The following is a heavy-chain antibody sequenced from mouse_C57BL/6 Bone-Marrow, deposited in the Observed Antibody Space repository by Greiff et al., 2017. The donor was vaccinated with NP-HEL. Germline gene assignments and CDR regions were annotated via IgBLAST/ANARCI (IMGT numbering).Heavy chain of an antibody. D-gene: IGHD2-4*01. CDR2: INYDGSST. J-gene: IGHJ4*01. V-gene: IGHV5-16*01. CDR3: AREGGLRRRTYAMDY. Sequence: EVKLVESEGGLVQPGSSMKLSCTASGFPFRDYYMAWVRPVPEKGLEWVANINYDGSSTYYLDSLKSRFIISRDNAKNILYLQMSSLKSEDTATYYCAREGGLRRRTYAMDYWGQGTSVTVSS. CDR1: GFPFRDYY.